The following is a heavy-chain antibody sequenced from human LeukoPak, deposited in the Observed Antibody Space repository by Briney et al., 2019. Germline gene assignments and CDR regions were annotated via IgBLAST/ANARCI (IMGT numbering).Heavy chain of an antibody. CDR1: GFTFSSHS. Sequence: GGSLTLSCAASGFTFSSHSMNWVRQAPGKGLEWVSYIDSGSGNIYYRDSVKGRFTISRDNAQNSLYLQMDSLRDEDTAVYYCAREDDDWGPNTLDVWGQGPVVIVS. J-gene: IGHJ3*01. CDR3: AREDDDWGPNTLDV. V-gene: IGHV3-48*02. CDR2: IDSGSGNI. D-gene: IGHD7-27*01.